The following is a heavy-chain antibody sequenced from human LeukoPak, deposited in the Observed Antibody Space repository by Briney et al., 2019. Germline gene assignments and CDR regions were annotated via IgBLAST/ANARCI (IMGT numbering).Heavy chain of an antibody. CDR2: IYYSGST. CDR3: GRGPGEATIKE. Sequence: SETLSLTCTVSGGSISSHYWSWIRQTPGKGLECIGNIYYSGSTNYNPSLKSRVTISIDTAKNQFSLKLNSVTAADTAVYYCGRGPGEATIKEWGQGTLVTVSS. CDR1: GGSISSHY. D-gene: IGHD5-12*01. J-gene: IGHJ4*02. V-gene: IGHV4-59*11.